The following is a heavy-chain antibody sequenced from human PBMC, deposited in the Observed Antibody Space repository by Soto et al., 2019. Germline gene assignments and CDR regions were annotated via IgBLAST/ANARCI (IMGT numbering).Heavy chain of an antibody. CDR2: ISGSGGST. D-gene: IGHD4-4*01. CDR3: AKTAYPTVTTNYYYFGMDV. CDR1: GFTFSSYA. Sequence: GGSLRLSCAASGFTFSSYAMSWVRQAPGKGLEWVSAISGSGGSTYYADSVKGRFTISRDNSKNTLYLQMNSLRAEDTAVYYCAKTAYPTVTTNYYYFGMDVWGQGTTVTVSS. V-gene: IGHV3-23*01. J-gene: IGHJ6*02.